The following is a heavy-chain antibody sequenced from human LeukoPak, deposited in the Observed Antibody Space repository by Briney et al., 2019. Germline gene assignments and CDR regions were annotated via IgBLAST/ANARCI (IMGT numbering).Heavy chain of an antibody. Sequence: GGSLRLSCAASGFTVSSNYMSWVRPAPGKGLEWVSVIYSGGSTYYADSVKGRFTISRDNSKNTLYLQMNSLRAEDTAVYYFARELPLRYFDYWGQGTLVTVSS. CDR2: IYSGGST. J-gene: IGHJ4*02. CDR1: GFTVSSNY. V-gene: IGHV3-53*01. CDR3: ARELPLRYFDY.